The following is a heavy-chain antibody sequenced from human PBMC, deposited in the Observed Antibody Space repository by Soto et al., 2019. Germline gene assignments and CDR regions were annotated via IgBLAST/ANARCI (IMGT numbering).Heavy chain of an antibody. D-gene: IGHD1-26*01. CDR1: GFTFSTYN. Sequence: GGSLRLSCAASGFTFSTYNMQWVRQAPGKGLEWVSYISSSSSTIHYADSVKGRFSVSRDNAKNSLYLQVNSLRAEDAAVYYCARDSGSWPSWFDPWGQGTHVTVSS. J-gene: IGHJ5*02. CDR3: ARDSGSWPSWFDP. CDR2: ISSSSSTI. V-gene: IGHV3-48*01.